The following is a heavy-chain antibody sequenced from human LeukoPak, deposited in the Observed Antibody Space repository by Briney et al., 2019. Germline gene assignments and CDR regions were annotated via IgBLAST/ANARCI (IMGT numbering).Heavy chain of an antibody. CDR2: INHSGST. J-gene: IGHJ4*02. Sequence: PSETLSLTCAVYGGSFSGYYWSWIRQPPGKGLEWIGEINHSGSTNYNPSLKSRVTISVDTSKNQFSLKLSSVTAADTAVYYCARGDYEFWSGYYKYWGQGTLVTVSS. V-gene: IGHV4-34*01. D-gene: IGHD3-3*01. CDR1: GGSFSGYY. CDR3: ARGDYEFWSGYYKY.